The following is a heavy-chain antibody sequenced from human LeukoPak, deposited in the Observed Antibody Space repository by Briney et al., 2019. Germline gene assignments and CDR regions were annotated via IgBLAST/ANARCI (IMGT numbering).Heavy chain of an antibody. V-gene: IGHV3-30*14. CDR3: ARVPYGNYHYYPMDG. CDR2: ISYDGSNK. D-gene: IGHD3-10*01. J-gene: IGHJ6*03. Sequence: GGSLRLSCAASGFTFSGYAMHWVRQAPGKGLEWVAVISYDGSNKYYADSVKGRFTISRDNSKNTVYLQMNSLRAEDTAVYYCARVPYGNYHYYPMDGWGKGPTVTVSS. CDR1: GFTFSGYA.